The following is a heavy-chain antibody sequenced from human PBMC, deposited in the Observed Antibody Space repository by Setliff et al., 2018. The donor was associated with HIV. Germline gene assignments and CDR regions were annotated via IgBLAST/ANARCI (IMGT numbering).Heavy chain of an antibody. D-gene: IGHD2-21*01. CDR3: ARYCGGDCYPSAYYMDV. Sequence: SETLSLTCAVYGGSFSGYYWSWIRQHPGKGLEWIGYIYYSGRTYYNPSLKRRVTISVDTSEIQFSLKLSSVTAADTAVYYCARYCGGDCYPSAYYMDVWGKGTTVTVS. CDR1: GGSFSGYY. J-gene: IGHJ6*03. V-gene: IGHV4-31*11. CDR2: IYYSGRT.